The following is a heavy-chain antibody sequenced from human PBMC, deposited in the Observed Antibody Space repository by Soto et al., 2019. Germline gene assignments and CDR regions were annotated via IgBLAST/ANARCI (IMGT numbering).Heavy chain of an antibody. CDR2: MNPNSGNT. CDR3: ARAYYYYGMDV. CDR1: GYTFTSYD. Sequence: ASVTVSCKASGYTFTSYDINWVRQATGQGLAWMGWMNPNSGNTGYAQKCQGRVTMTRNTSISTAYMELSSLRSEDTAVYYCARAYYYYGMDVWGQGTTVTVSS. J-gene: IGHJ6*02. V-gene: IGHV1-8*01.